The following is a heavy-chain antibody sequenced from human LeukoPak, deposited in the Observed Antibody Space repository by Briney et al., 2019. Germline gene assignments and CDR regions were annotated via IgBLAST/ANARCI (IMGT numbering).Heavy chain of an antibody. D-gene: IGHD6-19*01. CDR1: GGTFSSYA. J-gene: IGHJ4*02. Sequence: SSVKVSCKASGGTFSSYAISWVRQAPGQGLEWMGRIIPIFGTANYAQKFQGRVTITTDESTSTAYMELSSLRSEDTAVYYCASGGASGSGWYYFDYWGQATLVTVSS. CDR2: IIPIFGTA. V-gene: IGHV1-69*05. CDR3: ASGGASGSGWYYFDY.